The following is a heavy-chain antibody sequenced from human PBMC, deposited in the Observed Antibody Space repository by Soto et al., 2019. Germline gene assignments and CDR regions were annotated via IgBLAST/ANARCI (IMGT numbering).Heavy chain of an antibody. CDR3: PRHSRYGGNPGGYYYYYYGMDV. CDR1: GFTFSSYA. D-gene: IGHD4-17*01. CDR2: ISYDGSNK. Sequence: GGSLRLSCAASGFTFSSYAMHWVRQAPGKGLEWVAVISYDGSNKYYADYVKGRFTISRDNSKNTLYLQMNSLRAEDTAVYYCPRHSRYGGNPGGYYYYYYGMDVWGQGTTVTVSS. J-gene: IGHJ6*02. V-gene: IGHV3-30-3*01.